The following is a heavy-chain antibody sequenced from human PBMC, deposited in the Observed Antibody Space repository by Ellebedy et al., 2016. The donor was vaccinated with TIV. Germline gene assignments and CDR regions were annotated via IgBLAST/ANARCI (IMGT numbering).Heavy chain of an antibody. CDR2: INQDGSRI. Sequence: GGSLRLSCAASGFTFTSYWMSWVRQAPGKGLEWVANINQDGSRIYYVDSVKGRFTISRDNAKNSVYLRMNTLRVEGTAVYHCVRDGAYGDYSPGYYGMDVWGQGTTVTVSS. J-gene: IGHJ6*02. CDR1: GFTFTSYW. V-gene: IGHV3-7*03. D-gene: IGHD3-22*01. CDR3: VRDGAYGDYSPGYYGMDV.